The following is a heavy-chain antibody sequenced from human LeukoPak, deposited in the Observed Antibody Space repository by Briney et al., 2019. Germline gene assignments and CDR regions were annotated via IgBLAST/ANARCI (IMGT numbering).Heavy chain of an antibody. J-gene: IGHJ4*02. CDR1: GFTVSSNY. V-gene: IGHV3-23*01. Sequence: PGGSLRLSCAASGFTVSSNYMSWVRQAPGKGLECVSSIRASDGRTYYGDSVEGRFTISRDNSKNTLYLQMNSLRAEDTAVYYCAKLVNYWGQGLLVTVSS. CDR2: IRASDGRT. CDR3: AKLVNY. D-gene: IGHD2-21*01.